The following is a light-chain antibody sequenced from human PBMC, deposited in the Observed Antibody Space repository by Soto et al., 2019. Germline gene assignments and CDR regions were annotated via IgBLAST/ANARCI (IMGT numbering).Light chain of an antibody. J-gene: IGKJ2*01. V-gene: IGKV3-20*01. CDR1: QSVSSSY. CDR3: QQYGDSPPYT. Sequence: EIVLTQSPGTLSLSPGERVTLSCRASQSVSSSYLAWYQQKPGQAPRLLIYGASSRATGIPDRFSGSGSGTDFTLTISRLEPEDLAVYYCQQYGDSPPYTFGQGTRLEIK. CDR2: GAS.